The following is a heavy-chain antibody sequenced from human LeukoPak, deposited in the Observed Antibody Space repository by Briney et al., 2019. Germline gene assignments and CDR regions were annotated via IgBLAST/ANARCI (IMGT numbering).Heavy chain of an antibody. V-gene: IGHV1-2*02. CDR1: GYTFTGYY. D-gene: IGHD1-1*01. Sequence: ASVKVSCKASGYTFTGYYMHWVRQAPGQGLEWMGWINPNSGGTNYAQKFQGRVTMTRDTSISTAYMELSRPRSDDTAVYYCARGAGERGAFDIWGQGTMVTVSS. CDR2: INPNSGGT. J-gene: IGHJ3*02. CDR3: ARGAGERGAFDI.